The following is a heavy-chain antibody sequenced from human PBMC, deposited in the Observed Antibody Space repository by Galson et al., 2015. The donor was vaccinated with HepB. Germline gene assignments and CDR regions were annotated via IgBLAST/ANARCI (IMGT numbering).Heavy chain of an antibody. CDR2: ITWNSGRI. V-gene: IGHV3-9*01. D-gene: IGHD3-22*01. CDR1: GFTFDDYA. CDR3: AKENTMIVVARPYYFDY. Sequence: LRLSCAASGFTFDDYAMHWVRQAPGKGLEWVSTITWNSGRIGYADSVKGRFTISRDNAKNSLYLQMNSLRAEDTALYYCAKENTMIVVARPYYFDYWGQGTLVTVSS. J-gene: IGHJ4*02.